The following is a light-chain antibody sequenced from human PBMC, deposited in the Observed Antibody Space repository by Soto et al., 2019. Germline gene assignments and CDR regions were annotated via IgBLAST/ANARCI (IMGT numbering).Light chain of an antibody. CDR3: CSYAGRHTFL. CDR2: DVS. J-gene: IGLJ2*01. CDR1: SSDVGGYNY. Sequence: QSALTQPRSVSGSPGQSVTISCTGTSSDVGGYNYVSWYQHHPGKAPKLMISDVSQRPSGVPARFSGSKSGNTASLTISGLQAEDEADYFCCSYAGRHTFLFGGGTKLTVL. V-gene: IGLV2-11*01.